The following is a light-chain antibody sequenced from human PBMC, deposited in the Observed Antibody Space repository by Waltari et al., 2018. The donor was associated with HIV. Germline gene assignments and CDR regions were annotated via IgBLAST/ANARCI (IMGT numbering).Light chain of an antibody. CDR3: SSYATGNTYV. J-gene: IGLJ1*01. CDR2: EVT. CDR1: HSDIGKYNL. V-gene: IGLV2-23*02. Sequence: QSALTQPASGSGSPGQSITISCTGTHSDIGKYNLVSWYQQHPGRVPKVLIFEVTTRPSGISHRFSGSKSDNTASLTISGLQAEDEADYYCSSYATGNTYVFGTGTSVTVL.